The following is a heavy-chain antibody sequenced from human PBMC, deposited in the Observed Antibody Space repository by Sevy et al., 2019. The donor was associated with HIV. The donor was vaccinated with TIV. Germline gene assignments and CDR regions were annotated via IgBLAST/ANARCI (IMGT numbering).Heavy chain of an antibody. CDR3: ATTKDYYDSSGSPFDY. CDR1: GYTLTQLS. V-gene: IGHV1-24*01. D-gene: IGHD3-22*01. J-gene: IGHJ4*02. Sequence: ASVKVSCKVSGYTLTQLSMHWVRQAPGKGLEWMGSFDPEDGETLYAQKVQGRVTMTEDTSTDTAYMELRSLRSEDTDVYYCATTKDYYDSSGSPFDYWGQGTLVTVSS. CDR2: FDPEDGET.